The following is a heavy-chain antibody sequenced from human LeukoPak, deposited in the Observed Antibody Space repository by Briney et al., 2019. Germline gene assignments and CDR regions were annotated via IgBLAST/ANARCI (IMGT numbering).Heavy chain of an antibody. CDR3: ARRRDYAGYYYGMDV. CDR1: GFTFSSYG. CDR2: ITPSGGNT. J-gene: IGHJ6*02. Sequence: SGGSLRLSCAASGFTFSSYGMHWVRQAPGKGLEYASAITPSGGNTFYAGSVKGRFTIFRDNSKNTLYLQMGGLRAEDMAVYYCARRRDYAGYYYGMDVWGQGTTVTVSS. V-gene: IGHV3-64*02. D-gene: IGHD4-23*01.